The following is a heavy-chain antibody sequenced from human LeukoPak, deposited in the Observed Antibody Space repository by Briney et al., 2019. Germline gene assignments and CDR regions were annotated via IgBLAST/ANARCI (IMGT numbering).Heavy chain of an antibody. CDR2: ISAYNGNT. J-gene: IGHJ4*02. D-gene: IGHD3-16*01. CDR1: GYTFTSYG. V-gene: IGHV1-18*01. CDR3: ARDVGRSYDLDY. Sequence: ASVKVSCKASGYTFTSYGISWVRQAPRQGLEWMGWISAYNGNTDYAQSLQGRVTMTIDTSTSTVYMELRSLRPDDTAVYYCARDVGRSYDLDYWGQGTLVTVSS.